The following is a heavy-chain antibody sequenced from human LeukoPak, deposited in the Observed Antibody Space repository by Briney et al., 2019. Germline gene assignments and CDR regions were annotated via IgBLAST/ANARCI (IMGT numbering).Heavy chain of an antibody. D-gene: IGHD6-19*01. CDR2: INPNSGGT. CDR1: GYTFNGYY. V-gene: IGHV1-2*06. CDR3: ARDQARGFSSGWINWFDP. J-gene: IGHJ5*02. Sequence: GASVNVSCKTSGYTFNGYYIHWVRQAPGDGLEWMGRINPNSGGTNYAQKFQGRVTMTRDTSIRTAYMELSRLKSDDTAVYYCARDQARGFSSGWINWFDPWGQGTLVTVSS.